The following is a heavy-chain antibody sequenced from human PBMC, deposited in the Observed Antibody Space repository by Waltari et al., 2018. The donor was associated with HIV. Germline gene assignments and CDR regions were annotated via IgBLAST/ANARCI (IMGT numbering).Heavy chain of an antibody. CDR1: GSTLSSEW. J-gene: IGHJ3*02. Sequence: EVQLVESGGGLVQPGGSLRLSCAATGSTLSSEWMTWVRQAPGKGLEWVANIKEDGSEKWYVDSVKGRFTISRDNAKNSLYLQMNSLRAEDTAVYYCARSRSDAFDIWGQGTMVTVSS. CDR3: ARSRSDAFDI. CDR2: IKEDGSEK. V-gene: IGHV3-7*01.